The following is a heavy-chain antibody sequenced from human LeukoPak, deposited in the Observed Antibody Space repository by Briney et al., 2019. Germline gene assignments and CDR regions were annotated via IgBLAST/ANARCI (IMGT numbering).Heavy chain of an antibody. CDR2: INPNSGGT. J-gene: IGHJ3*02. Sequence: ASVKVSCKASGYTFTSYYMHWVRQAPGQGLEWMGWINPNSGGTNYAQKFQGRVTMTRDTSISTAYMELSRLKPDDTAVYYCAAFQVDDGFDIRGQGTMVIVSS. CDR1: GYTFTSYY. CDR3: AAFQVDDGFDI. D-gene: IGHD1-26*01. V-gene: IGHV1-2*02.